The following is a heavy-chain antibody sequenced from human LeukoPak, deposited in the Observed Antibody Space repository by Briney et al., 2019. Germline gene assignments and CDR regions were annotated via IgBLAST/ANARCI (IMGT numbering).Heavy chain of an antibody. J-gene: IGHJ4*02. Sequence: GGSLRLSCAASGFTFSSYAMHWVRQAPGKGLEWVAVISYDGSNKYYADSVKGRFTISRDNAKNTLYLQMHSLRAEDTAVYYCARGWTAPPDYWGQGTLVTVSS. CDR1: GFTFSSYA. CDR2: ISYDGSNK. CDR3: ARGWTAPPDY. V-gene: IGHV3-30-3*01. D-gene: IGHD3/OR15-3a*01.